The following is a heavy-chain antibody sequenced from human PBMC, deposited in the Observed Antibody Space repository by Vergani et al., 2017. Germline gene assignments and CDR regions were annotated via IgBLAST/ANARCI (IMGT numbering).Heavy chain of an antibody. CDR1: GYTFTSYY. J-gene: IGHJ4*02. V-gene: IGHV1-46*01. CDR3: ARGESLMGATSGYDY. CDR2: INPSGGST. Sequence: QVQLVQSGAEVKKPGASVKVSCKASGYTFTSYYMHWVRQAPGQGLEWMGIINPSGGSTSYAQKFQGRVTMTRDTSKNQFSLKLSSVTAADTAVYYCARGESLMGATSGYDYWGQGTLVTVSS. D-gene: IGHD1-26*01.